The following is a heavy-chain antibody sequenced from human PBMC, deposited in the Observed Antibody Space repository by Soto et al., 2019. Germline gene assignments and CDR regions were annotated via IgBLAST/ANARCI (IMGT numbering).Heavy chain of an antibody. CDR1: GSSISSRSHY. Sequence: QVQLQESGPGLLKPSQTLSLTCTVSGSSISSRSHYWNWIRRVPGKGLEFIGYIFYTGATYYNPSLRGRVSMSADTSKNQFSLNLRSVTAAETAIYYCAREGRHSGGMRESWFDPWGQGTQVTVSS. D-gene: IGHD3-10*01. J-gene: IGHJ5*02. CDR3: AREGRHSGGMRESWFDP. CDR2: IFYTGAT. V-gene: IGHV4-31*03.